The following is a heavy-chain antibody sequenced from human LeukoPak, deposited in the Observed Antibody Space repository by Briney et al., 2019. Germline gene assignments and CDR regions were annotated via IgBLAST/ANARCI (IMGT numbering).Heavy chain of an antibody. V-gene: IGHV4-39*01. J-gene: IGHJ4*02. D-gene: IGHD4-17*01. CDR1: GGSISSSSYY. CDR3: ARHMGGDYGALEYYFDY. Sequence: PSETLSLTCTVSGGSISSSSYYWGWIRQPQGKGLEWIGSIYYSGSTYYNPSLKSRVTISVDTSKNQFSLKLSSVTAADTAVYYCARHMGGDYGALEYYFDYWGQGTLVTVSS. CDR2: IYYSGST.